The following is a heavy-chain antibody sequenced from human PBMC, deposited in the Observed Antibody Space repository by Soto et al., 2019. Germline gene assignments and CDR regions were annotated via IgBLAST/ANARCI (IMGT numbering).Heavy chain of an antibody. CDR2: ISGSGGST. V-gene: IGHV3-23*01. J-gene: IGHJ6*03. CDR1: GFTFSSYA. Sequence: EVQLLESGGGLVQPGGSLRLSCAASGFTFSSYAMSWVRQAPGKGLEWVSAISGSGGSTYYADSVKGRFTISRDNSKNTLYLQMNRLRDEDTAVYYCAKRDGAWLRFNYYYNMDVWGKGTTVTVSS. D-gene: IGHD5-12*01. CDR3: AKRDGAWLRFNYYYNMDV.